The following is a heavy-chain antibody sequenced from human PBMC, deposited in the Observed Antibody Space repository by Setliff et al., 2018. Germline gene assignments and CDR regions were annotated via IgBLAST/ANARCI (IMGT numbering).Heavy chain of an antibody. J-gene: IGHJ5*02. V-gene: IGHV4-59*01. Sequence: SETLSLTCTVSGGSINNYYWSWVRQPPGKGLEWLGYISYSGKTNYNPSLKSRVTMSVDTSKNQFSLKVDSVAAADTAMYYCARDGDYFGSGNRFDPWGQGTLVTVSS. CDR3: ARDGDYFGSGNRFDP. D-gene: IGHD3-10*01. CDR1: GGSINNYY. CDR2: ISYSGKT.